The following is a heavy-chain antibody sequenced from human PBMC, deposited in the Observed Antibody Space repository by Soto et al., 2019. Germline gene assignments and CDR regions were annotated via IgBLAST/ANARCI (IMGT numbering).Heavy chain of an antibody. Sequence: ASVKVSCKASGYTFTSYDISWVRQAPGQGLEWMGWISTYNGNTNYAQKLQGRVTMTTDNSKNTLYLQMNSLRAEDTAVYYCAKVPQTTYYDILTGSSWGQGTLVTVSS. CDR2: ISTYNGNT. V-gene: IGHV1-18*01. D-gene: IGHD3-9*01. CDR3: AKVPQTTYYDILTGSS. CDR1: GYTFTSYD. J-gene: IGHJ4*02.